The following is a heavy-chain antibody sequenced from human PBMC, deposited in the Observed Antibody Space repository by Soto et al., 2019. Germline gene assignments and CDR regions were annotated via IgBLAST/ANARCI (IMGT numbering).Heavy chain of an antibody. CDR3: ARGACSSSNCYTLDY. Sequence: QVQLVQSGAEVKKPGASVKVSCKASGYTFIGNYIHWVRQAPGQGLEWMGWSNPNVGGTDYARKFQGRVTMTRDTSISTAYMDLSRLTSDDTAVYFCARGACSSSNCYTLDYWGQGTLLTVSS. CDR2: SNPNVGGT. J-gene: IGHJ4*02. CDR1: GYTFIGNY. V-gene: IGHV1-2*02. D-gene: IGHD2-2*02.